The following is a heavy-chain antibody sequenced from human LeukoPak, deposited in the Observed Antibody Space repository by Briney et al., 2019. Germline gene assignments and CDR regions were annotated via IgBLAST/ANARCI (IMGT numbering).Heavy chain of an antibody. CDR1: GXTFTTYE. Sequence: GGSLRLSWAASGXTFTTYEMNWVRQAPGKGLEWVSYISTTGSAIYYADSVKGRFTISRDNAKNPLHLQMNSLRAEDTAVYYCARGSYWFDYWGQGTLVTVSS. J-gene: IGHJ4*02. CDR3: ARGSYWFDY. V-gene: IGHV3-48*03. D-gene: IGHD3-10*01. CDR2: ISTTGSAI.